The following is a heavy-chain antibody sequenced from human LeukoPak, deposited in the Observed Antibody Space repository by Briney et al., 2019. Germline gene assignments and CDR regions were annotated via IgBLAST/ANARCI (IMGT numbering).Heavy chain of an antibody. D-gene: IGHD4-23*01. CDR1: GFTFSDYY. V-gene: IGHV3-11*01. J-gene: IGHJ4*02. CDR3: ARDRRRWYYFDY. Sequence: GGSLRLSCAASGFTFSDYYMSWIRQAPGKGLEWVSYISRSGSTIYYADSVKGRFTISRDNAKHSLYLQMNSLRAEDTAVYYCARDRRRWYYFDYWGQGTLVTVSS. CDR2: ISRSGSTI.